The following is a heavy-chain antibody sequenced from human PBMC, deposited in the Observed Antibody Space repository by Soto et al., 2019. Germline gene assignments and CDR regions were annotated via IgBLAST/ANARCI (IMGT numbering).Heavy chain of an antibody. D-gene: IGHD2-2*01. CDR3: ARSQGSSTSLEIYYYYYYGMDV. V-gene: IGHV1-69*01. CDR1: GGTFSSYA. Sequence: QVQLVQSGAEVKKPGSSVKVSCKASGGTFSSYAISWVRQAPGQGLEWMGGLIPMSGTANYAQKFQGRVTITAEESTSTAYMELSSLRSEATAVYYCARSQGSSTSLEIYYYYYYGMDVWGQGTTVTVSS. CDR2: LIPMSGTA. J-gene: IGHJ6*02.